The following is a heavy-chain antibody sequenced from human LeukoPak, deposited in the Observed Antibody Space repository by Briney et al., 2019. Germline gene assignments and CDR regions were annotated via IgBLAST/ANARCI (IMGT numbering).Heavy chain of an antibody. D-gene: IGHD2-2*01. CDR2: ISAYNGNT. J-gene: IGHJ5*02. CDR3: ARVLGIVIVPAARAKWFDP. Sequence: ASVKVSCKASGYTFTSYGITWVRQAPGQGLEWMGWISAYNGNTNYAQKLQGRVTMTTDTSTSTAYMELRSLRSDDTAVYYCARVLGIVIVPAARAKWFDPWGQGTLVTVSS. CDR1: GYTFTSYG. V-gene: IGHV1-18*01.